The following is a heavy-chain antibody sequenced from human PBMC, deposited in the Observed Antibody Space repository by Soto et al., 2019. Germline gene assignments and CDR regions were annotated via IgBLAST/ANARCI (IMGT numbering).Heavy chain of an antibody. CDR3: AREERRRLTGTTDPAFWFFDY. J-gene: IGHJ4*02. CDR1: GFTFSNAW. D-gene: IGHD1-7*01. CDR2: IKSKTDGGTT. Sequence: GGSLRLSCAASGFTFSNAWMSWVRQAPGKGLEWVGRIKSKTDGGTTDYAAPVKGRFTISRDDSKNTLYLQMNSLKTEDTAVYYCAREERRRLTGTTDPAFWFFDYWGQGTLVTVSS. V-gene: IGHV3-15*01.